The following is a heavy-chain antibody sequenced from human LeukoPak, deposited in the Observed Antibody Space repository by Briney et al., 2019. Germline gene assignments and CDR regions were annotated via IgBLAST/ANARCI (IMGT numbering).Heavy chain of an antibody. CDR2: INHSGST. V-gene: IGHV4-34*01. J-gene: IGHJ6*03. D-gene: IGHD1-26*01. CDR3: ARRGSYRHYYYYMDV. Sequence: SETLSLTCAVYGGSFSGYYLSWIRQPPGKGLEWIGEINHSGSTNYNPSLKSRVTISVDTSKNQFSLKLSSVTAADTAVYYCARRGSYRHYYYYMDVWGKGTTVTVSS. CDR1: GGSFSGYY.